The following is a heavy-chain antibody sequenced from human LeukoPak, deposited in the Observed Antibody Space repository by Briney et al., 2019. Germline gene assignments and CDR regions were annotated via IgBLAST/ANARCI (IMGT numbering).Heavy chain of an antibody. CDR2: IIPIFGTA. V-gene: IGHV1-69*13. J-gene: IGHJ4*02. D-gene: IGHD1-26*01. Sequence: SVKVSCKASGGTFSSYAISWVRQAPGQGLEWMGGIIPIFGTANYAQKFQGRVMITADESTSTAYMELSSLRPEDTAVYYCARIRGIVGAFDYWGQGTLVTVSS. CDR3: ARIRGIVGAFDY. CDR1: GGTFSSYA.